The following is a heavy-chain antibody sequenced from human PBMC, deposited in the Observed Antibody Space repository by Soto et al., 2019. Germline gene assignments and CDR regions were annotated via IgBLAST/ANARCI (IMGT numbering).Heavy chain of an antibody. V-gene: IGHV1-69*08. CDR1: GGTFSSYS. CDR2: FIHIVGMA. D-gene: IGHD2-15*01. CDR3: AREYCSGGSCYGQLDY. Sequence: QVQLVQSGAEVKKPGSSVKVSCKASGGTFSSYSISWVRQAPGQGLEWMGRFIHIVGMANTAQRFQGRVTITADKSTSTANMELSSLRSEDTALYYCAREYCSGGSCYGQLDYWGQGTLVTVSA. J-gene: IGHJ4*02.